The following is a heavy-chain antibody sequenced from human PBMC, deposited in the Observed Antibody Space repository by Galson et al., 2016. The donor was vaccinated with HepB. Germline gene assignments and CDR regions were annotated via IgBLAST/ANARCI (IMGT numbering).Heavy chain of an antibody. CDR3: TTVTRNYGYGPLRY. CDR2: IRSKAYAETT. J-gene: IGHJ4*02. D-gene: IGHD5-18*01. V-gene: IGHV3-49*03. Sequence: SLRLSCAASGFTFGYYAMSWFRQAPGKRLEYIGFIRSKAYAETTEYAASVEGTFTISRDDSKSSVYLQMNSLKIEDTAIYYCTTVTRNYGYGPLRYWGQGTLVTVSS. CDR1: GFTFGYYA.